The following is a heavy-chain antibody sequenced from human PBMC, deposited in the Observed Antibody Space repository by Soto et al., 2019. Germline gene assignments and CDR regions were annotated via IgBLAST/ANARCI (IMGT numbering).Heavy chain of an antibody. CDR2: ISGSGGST. V-gene: IGHV3-23*01. D-gene: IGHD2-2*01. CDR1: GFTFSSYA. Sequence: EVQLLESGGGLVQPGGSLRLSCAASGFTFSSYAMSWVRQAPGKGLEWVSAISGSGGSTYYADSVKGRFTIFRDNSKNTLYLQMNSLRAEDTAVYYCANTHQYCSSTSCYGAGWFDPWGQGTLVTVSS. J-gene: IGHJ5*02. CDR3: ANTHQYCSSTSCYGAGWFDP.